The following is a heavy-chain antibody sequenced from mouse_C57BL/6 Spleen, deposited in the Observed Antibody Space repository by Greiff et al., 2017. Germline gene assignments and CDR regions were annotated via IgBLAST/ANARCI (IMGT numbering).Heavy chain of an antibody. J-gene: IGHJ2*01. D-gene: IGHD4-1*01. CDR2: IWSGGRT. CDR1: GFSLTSYG. V-gene: IGHV2-2*01. CDR3: ARALGRDYFDY. Sequence: QVQLQQSGPGLVQPSQSLSITCTVSGFSLTSYGVPWVRQSPGKGLEWLGVIWSGGRTDYNAAFISRLSISKNNSKSQVFFKMNSLQAYYTAIYYCARALGRDYFDYWGQGTTLTVSS.